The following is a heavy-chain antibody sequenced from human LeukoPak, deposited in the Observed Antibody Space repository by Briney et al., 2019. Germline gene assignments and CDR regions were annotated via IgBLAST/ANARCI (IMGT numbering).Heavy chain of an antibody. CDR3: AGRSGYSPYYFDY. J-gene: IGHJ4*02. V-gene: IGHV3-23*01. Sequence: PGGSLRLSCAASGLTFSSYGMSWVRQAPGKGLEWVSAISGSGGSTYYADSVKGRFTISRDNSKNTLYLQMNSLRAEDTAVYYCAGRSGYSPYYFDYWGQGTLVTVSS. D-gene: IGHD3-22*01. CDR1: GLTFSSYG. CDR2: ISGSGGST.